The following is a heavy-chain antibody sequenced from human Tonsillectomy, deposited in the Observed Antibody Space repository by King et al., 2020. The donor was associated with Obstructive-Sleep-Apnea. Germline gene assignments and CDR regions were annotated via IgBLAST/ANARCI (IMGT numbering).Heavy chain of an antibody. D-gene: IGHD6-19*01. V-gene: IGHV3-30*18. CDR3: AKVRGWYYFDY. CDR2: ISYDGSNK. CDR1: GFTFSSYG. Sequence: VQLVESGGGVVQPGRSLRLSCAASGFTFSSYGMHWVRQAPGKGLEWVAVISYDGSNKYYADPVKGRFTISRDNSKNTLYLQMNSLRAEDTAVYYCAKVRGWYYFDYWGQGTLVTVSS. J-gene: IGHJ4*02.